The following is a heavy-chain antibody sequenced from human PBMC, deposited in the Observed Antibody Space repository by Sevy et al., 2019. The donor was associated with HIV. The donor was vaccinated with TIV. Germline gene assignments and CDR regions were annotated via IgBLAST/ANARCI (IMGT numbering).Heavy chain of an antibody. J-gene: IGHJ3*02. D-gene: IGHD3-16*02. CDR2: ISYDGSNK. V-gene: IGHV3-30-3*01. CDR3: ARDMWKAYDYVWGSYRYPAFDI. CDR1: GFTFSSYA. Sequence: GGSLRLSCAASGFTFSSYAMHWVRQAPGKGLEWVAVISYDGSNKYYADSVKGRFTISRDNSKNTLYLQMISLRAEDTAVYYCARDMWKAYDYVWGSYRYPAFDIWGQGTMVTVSS.